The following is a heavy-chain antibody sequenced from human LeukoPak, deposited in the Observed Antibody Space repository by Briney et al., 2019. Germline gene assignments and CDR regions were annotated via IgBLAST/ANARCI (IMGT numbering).Heavy chain of an antibody. CDR1: GGTFSSYA. D-gene: IGHD2-2*01. CDR3: ARLQLLAYCSSTSCYGHSDL. Sequence: SVKVSCKASGGTFSSYAISWVRQAPGQGLEWMGGIIPTFGTANYAQKFQGGVTITADESTSTAYMELSSLRSEDTAVYYCARLQLLAYCSSTSCYGHSDLWGRGTLVTVSS. V-gene: IGHV1-69*13. J-gene: IGHJ2*01. CDR2: IIPTFGTA.